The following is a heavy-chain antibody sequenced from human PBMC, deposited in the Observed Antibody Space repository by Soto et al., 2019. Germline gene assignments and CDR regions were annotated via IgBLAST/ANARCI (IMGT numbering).Heavy chain of an antibody. V-gene: IGHV4-61*01. CDR1: GDSVSSASFY. D-gene: IGHD6-19*01. J-gene: IGHJ5*02. Sequence: PSETLSLICTVSGDSVSSASFYWIWIRQSPGKGLEWIGFIYVSGSTNNNPSLESRVTMSLDTAKDEFSLKLRSVTPADTAVYFCARVNSGRNWFDPWGQVTLVTVSS. CDR3: ARVNSGRNWFDP. CDR2: IYVSGST.